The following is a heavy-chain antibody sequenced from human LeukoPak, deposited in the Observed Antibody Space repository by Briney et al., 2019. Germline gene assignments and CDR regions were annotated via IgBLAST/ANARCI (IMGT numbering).Heavy chain of an antibody. D-gene: IGHD3-10*01. CDR1: GFTFTNAW. J-gene: IGHJ5*02. CDR2: IKQDGSEK. V-gene: IGHV3-7*01. Sequence: GGSLRLSCAASGFTFTNAWMSWVRQAPGKGLEWVANIKQDGSEKDYVDSVKGRFTISRDNAKNSLYLQMNSLRAEDTAVYYCAREAGDYDYGSGSYYNINWFDPWGQGTLVTVSS. CDR3: AREAGDYDYGSGSYYNINWFDP.